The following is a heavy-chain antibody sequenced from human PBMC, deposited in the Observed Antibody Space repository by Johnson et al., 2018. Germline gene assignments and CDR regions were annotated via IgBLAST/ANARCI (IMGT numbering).Heavy chain of an antibody. D-gene: IGHD5-18*01. Sequence: VQLVQSGGGLVKPGGSLRLSCAASGFTFSTYDMNWVRQAPGKGLEWVSSITSTITYIYLADSLKGRFTLSRENDKNSLYLQMNSMRAEDTALYYCAKDIWGYSYGHDAFDIWGQGTVVTVSS. CDR1: GFTFSTYD. J-gene: IGHJ3*02. CDR3: AKDIWGYSYGHDAFDI. CDR2: ITSTITYI. V-gene: IGHV3-21*04.